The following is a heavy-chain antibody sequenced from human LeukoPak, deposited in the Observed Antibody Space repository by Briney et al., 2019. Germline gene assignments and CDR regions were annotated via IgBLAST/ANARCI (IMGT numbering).Heavy chain of an antibody. Sequence: ASVKVSCKASGYTFTGYYMHWVRQAPGQGLEWMGIINPSGGSTSYAQRFQGRVTMTRDTSTSTVYMELSSLRSEDTAVYYCARQDFWSGYYEGGNWFDPWGQGTLVTVSS. CDR3: ARQDFWSGYYEGGNWFDP. D-gene: IGHD3-3*01. CDR1: GYTFTGYY. J-gene: IGHJ5*02. CDR2: INPSGGST. V-gene: IGHV1-46*01.